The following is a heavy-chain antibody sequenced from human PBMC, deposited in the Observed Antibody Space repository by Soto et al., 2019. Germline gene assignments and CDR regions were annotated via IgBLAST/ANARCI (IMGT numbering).Heavy chain of an antibody. CDR1: GGSISEKY. CDR3: VASLAASGLDWLDP. V-gene: IGHV4-4*07. Sequence: SETLSLTCIVSGGSISEKYWNWVRQPPGKGLEWIGLIFANGHTDYNPSLKSRVTMSVDASKNQFSLRLTSMTAADTAVYYCVASLAASGLDWLDPWGRGTLVTVSS. D-gene: IGHD6-13*01. CDR2: IFANGHT. J-gene: IGHJ5*02.